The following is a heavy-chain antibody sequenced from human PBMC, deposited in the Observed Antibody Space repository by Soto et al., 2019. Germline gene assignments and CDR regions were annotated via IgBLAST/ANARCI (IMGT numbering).Heavy chain of an antibody. CDR3: AMGPHTAMVHYYYYGMDV. D-gene: IGHD5-18*01. CDR1: GYTFTSYG. Sequence: ASVKVSCKASGYTFTSYGISRVRQAPGQGLEWMGWISAYNGNTNYAQKLQGRVTMTTDTSTSTAYMELRSLRSDDTAVYYCAMGPHTAMVHYYYYGMDVWGQGTTVT. CDR2: ISAYNGNT. V-gene: IGHV1-18*04. J-gene: IGHJ6*02.